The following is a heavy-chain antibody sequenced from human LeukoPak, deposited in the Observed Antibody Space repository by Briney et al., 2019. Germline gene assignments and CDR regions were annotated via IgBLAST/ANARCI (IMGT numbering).Heavy chain of an antibody. D-gene: IGHD3-22*01. CDR1: GYTFTSYG. V-gene: IGHV1-18*01. J-gene: IGHJ4*02. Sequence: ASVKVSCKASGYTFTSYGISWVRQAPRQGLEWVGWISAYNGDTNYAQKLQRRVTMTTDTSTSTAYMDLRSLRSDDTAVYYCARDSHYYDSSGYYSIPDYWGQGTLVTVSS. CDR3: ARDSHYYDSSGYYSIPDY. CDR2: ISAYNGDT.